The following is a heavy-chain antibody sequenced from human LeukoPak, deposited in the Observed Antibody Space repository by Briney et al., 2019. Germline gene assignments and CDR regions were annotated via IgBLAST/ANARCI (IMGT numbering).Heavy chain of an antibody. V-gene: IGHV4-30-4*07. CDR2: IFDNENT. CDR3: ARLRSRVPPFDY. CDR1: SGSITSGGKS. J-gene: IGHJ4*02. Sequence: SETLSLTCTVSSGSITSGGKSWSWIRQPPGKGLEWLGNIFDNENTVYNPSLRSRLTISLDTSKSQFSLKLTSVTAADTAVYYCARLRSRVPPFDYWGQGTLVTVSS.